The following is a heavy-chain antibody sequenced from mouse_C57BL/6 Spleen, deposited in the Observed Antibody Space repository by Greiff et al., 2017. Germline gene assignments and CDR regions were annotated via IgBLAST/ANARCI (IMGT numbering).Heavy chain of an antibody. Sequence: QVQLKQSGPELVKPGASVKISCKASGYAFSSSWMNWVKQRPGKGLEWIGRIYPGDGDTNYNGKFKGKATLTADKSSSTSYMQLRSLTSEDSAVYFCAREALPTGSYFDYWGQVTTLTVSS. CDR3: AREALPTGSYFDY. CDR1: GYAFSSSW. CDR2: IYPGDGDT. J-gene: IGHJ2*01. D-gene: IGHD5-5*01. V-gene: IGHV1-82*01.